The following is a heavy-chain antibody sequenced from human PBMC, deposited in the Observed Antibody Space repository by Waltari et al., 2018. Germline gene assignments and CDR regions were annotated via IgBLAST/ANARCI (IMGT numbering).Heavy chain of an antibody. Sequence: QVQLQESGPGLVKPSETLSLPCTVSGGSISSCYWSWLRQPPGKGLEWIGYIYYSGSTNYNPSPKSRVTISVDTSKNQFSLRLSSVTAADTAVYYCARHAAAAGTSFDPWGQGTLVTVSS. CDR3: ARHAAAAGTSFDP. CDR2: IYYSGST. CDR1: GGSISSCY. J-gene: IGHJ5*02. V-gene: IGHV4-59*01. D-gene: IGHD6-13*01.